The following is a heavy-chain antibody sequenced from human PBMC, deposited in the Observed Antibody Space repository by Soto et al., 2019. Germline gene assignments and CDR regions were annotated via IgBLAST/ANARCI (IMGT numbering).Heavy chain of an antibody. CDR3: ARQLGSGWSTYYFDY. D-gene: IGHD6-19*01. CDR1: GGSISSSSYY. V-gene: IGHV4-39*01. Sequence: SETLSLTCTVSGGSISSSSYYWGWIRQPPGKGLEWIGSIYYSGSTYYNPSLKSRVTISVDTSKNQFSLKLSSVTAADTAVYYCARQLGSGWSTYYFDYWGQGTLVTVSS. CDR2: IYYSGST. J-gene: IGHJ4*02.